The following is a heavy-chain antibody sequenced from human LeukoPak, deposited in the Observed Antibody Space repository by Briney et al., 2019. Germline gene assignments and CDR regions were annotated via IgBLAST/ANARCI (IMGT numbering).Heavy chain of an antibody. CDR2: ISSSSSYI. V-gene: IGHV3-21*01. Sequence: PGGSLRLSCAASGFTFSSYWMTWVRQAPGKGLEWVSSISSSSSYIYYADSVKGRFTISRDNAKSSLYLQMNSLRAEDTAVYYCARVWFGEFHDAFDIWGQGTMVTVSS. J-gene: IGHJ3*02. CDR1: GFTFSSYW. D-gene: IGHD3-10*01. CDR3: ARVWFGEFHDAFDI.